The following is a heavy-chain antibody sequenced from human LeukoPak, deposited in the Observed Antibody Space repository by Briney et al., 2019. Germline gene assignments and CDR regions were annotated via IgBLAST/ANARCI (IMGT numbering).Heavy chain of an antibody. J-gene: IGHJ4*02. D-gene: IGHD7-27*01. Sequence: ASVKVSCKASGYTFTGYFMHWVRQAPGQGLEWMGRINPNSGDTNYAQNFQGRVTMTRDTSMSTAYMELSRLGSDDTAVYYCARDLSSTPNWELDYWGQGTLVTVSS. CDR2: INPNSGDT. CDR1: GYTFTGYF. CDR3: ARDLSSTPNWELDY. V-gene: IGHV1-2*06.